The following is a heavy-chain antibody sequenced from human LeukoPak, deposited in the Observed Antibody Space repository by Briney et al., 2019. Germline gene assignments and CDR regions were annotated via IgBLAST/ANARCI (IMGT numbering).Heavy chain of an antibody. CDR2: IFHTGST. CDR1: GGSISNDNW. CDR3: GTNGYYSLDN. D-gene: IGHD3-3*01. Sequence: SETLSFTCAVSGGSISNDNWWSWVRQSPGKGLEWIGEIFHTGSTTYNPSLKSRVTMSVDKSKNQFSLTLSSVTAADTAIYYCGTNGYYSLDNWGRGALVTVSS. J-gene: IGHJ4*02. V-gene: IGHV4-4*02.